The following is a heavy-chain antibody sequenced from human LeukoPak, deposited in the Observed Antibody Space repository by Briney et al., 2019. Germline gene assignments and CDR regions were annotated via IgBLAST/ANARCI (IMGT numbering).Heavy chain of an antibody. CDR3: AKSGNPYDFLIS. V-gene: IGHV4-31*03. Sequence: PSQTLSLTCTVSGGSISSGGYYWSWIRQHPGKGLEWIGYIYYSGSTYYNPSLKSRVTISVDTSKNQFSLKLSSVTAADTAVYFCAKSGNPYDFLISWGQGTLVTVSS. CDR2: IYYSGST. D-gene: IGHD3-9*01. CDR1: GGSISSGGYY. J-gene: IGHJ4*02.